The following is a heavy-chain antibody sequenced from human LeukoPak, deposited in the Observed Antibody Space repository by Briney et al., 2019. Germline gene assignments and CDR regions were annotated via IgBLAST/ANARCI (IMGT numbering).Heavy chain of an antibody. V-gene: IGHV3-30*02. J-gene: IGHJ3*02. CDR3: AELLGPQSDAFDI. Sequence: PGGSLRLSCAASGFTFSSYGMHWVRQAPGKGLEWVAFIRYDGSNKYYADSVKGRFTISRDNSKNTLYLQMNSLRAEDTAVYYCAELLGPQSDAFDIWGQGTMVTVSS. CDR2: IRYDGSNK. CDR1: GFTFSSYG. D-gene: IGHD2-8*02.